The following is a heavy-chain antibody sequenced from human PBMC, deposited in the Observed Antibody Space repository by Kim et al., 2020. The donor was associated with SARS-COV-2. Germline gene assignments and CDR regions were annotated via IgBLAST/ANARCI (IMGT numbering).Heavy chain of an antibody. Sequence: SETLSLTCTVSGGSISSSSYYWGWIRQPPGKGLEWIGSIYYSGSTYYNPSLKSRVTISVDTSKNQFSLKLSSVTAADTAVYYCARRVAAAGTGLNWFDPWSQGTLVTVSS. D-gene: IGHD6-13*01. CDR3: ARRVAAAGTGLNWFDP. J-gene: IGHJ5*02. CDR2: IYYSGST. V-gene: IGHV4-39*01. CDR1: GGSISSSSYY.